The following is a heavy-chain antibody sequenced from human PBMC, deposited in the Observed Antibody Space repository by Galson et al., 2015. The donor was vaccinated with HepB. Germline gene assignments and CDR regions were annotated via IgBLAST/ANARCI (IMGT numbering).Heavy chain of an antibody. Sequence: SLRLSCAASGFTFSSYSMNWVRQAPGKGLEWVSSISSSSSYIYYADSVKGRFTISRDNAKNSLYLQMNSLRAEDTAEYYCARVKAIMITFGGVIGNDAFDIWGQGTMVTVSS. CDR3: ARVKAIMITFGGVIGNDAFDI. J-gene: IGHJ3*02. CDR1: GFTFSSYS. CDR2: ISSSSSYI. D-gene: IGHD3-16*02. V-gene: IGHV3-21*01.